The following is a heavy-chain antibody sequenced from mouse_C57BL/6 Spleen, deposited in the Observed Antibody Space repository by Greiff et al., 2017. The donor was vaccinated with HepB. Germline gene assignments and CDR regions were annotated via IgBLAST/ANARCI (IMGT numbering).Heavy chain of an antibody. CDR1: GFSLTSYA. J-gene: IGHJ3*01. Sequence: VNVVESGPGLVAPSQSLSITCTVSGFSLTSYAISWVRQPPGKGLEWLGVIWTGGGTNYNSALKSRLSISKDNSKSQVFLKMNSLQTDDTARYYCARNQNDYDAPWFAYWGQGTLVTVSA. V-gene: IGHV2-9-1*01. CDR3: ARNQNDYDAPWFAY. CDR2: IWTGGGT. D-gene: IGHD2-4*01.